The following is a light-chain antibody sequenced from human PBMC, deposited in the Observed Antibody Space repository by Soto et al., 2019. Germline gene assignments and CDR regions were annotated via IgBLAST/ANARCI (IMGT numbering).Light chain of an antibody. Sequence: DIQMTQSPSTLSSFVGDRVTITCRARQSIGVWLAWYQQKPGTAPNLLIYDASNLQTGVPSRFSGSGSGTEFTLTISSLQPDDFATYYCQQYDVDSGTFGQGTKVDIK. CDR3: QQYDVDSGT. V-gene: IGKV1-5*01. J-gene: IGKJ1*01. CDR1: QSIGVW. CDR2: DAS.